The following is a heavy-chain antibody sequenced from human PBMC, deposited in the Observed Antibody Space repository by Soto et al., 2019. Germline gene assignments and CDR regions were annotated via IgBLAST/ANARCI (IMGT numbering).Heavy chain of an antibody. V-gene: IGHV4-30-4*01. CDR3: ARVSGYSYGILYY. J-gene: IGHJ4*02. CDR1: GGSISSGDYY. CDR2: IYDSGST. Sequence: SLTCTVSGGSISSGDYYWSWIRQPPGKGLEWIGYIYDSGSTYYNPSLKSRVTISVDTSKNQFSLKLSSVTAADTAVYYCARVSGYSYGILYYWGQGTLVTVSS. D-gene: IGHD5-18*01.